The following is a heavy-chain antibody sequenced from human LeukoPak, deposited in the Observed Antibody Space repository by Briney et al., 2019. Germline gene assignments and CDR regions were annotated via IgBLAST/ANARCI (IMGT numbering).Heavy chain of an antibody. J-gene: IGHJ5*02. V-gene: IGHV3-30-3*01. CDR1: GFTFSSYT. D-gene: IGHD4-11*01. CDR2: ISYDESNK. CDR3: AKDFFLGLTTNSGWFDP. Sequence: QPGGSLRLSCAASGFTFSSYTMHWVRQAPGKGLEWVAVISYDESNKYYADSVKGRFTISRDNSKNTLYLQMNSLRAEDTAVYYCAKDFFLGLTTNSGWFDPWGQGTLVTVSS.